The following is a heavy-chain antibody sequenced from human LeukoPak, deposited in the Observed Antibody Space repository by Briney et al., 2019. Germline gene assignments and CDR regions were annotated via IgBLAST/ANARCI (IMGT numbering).Heavy chain of an antibody. V-gene: IGHV3-15*01. CDR2: IKSKGDGETI. D-gene: IGHD3-10*01. J-gene: IGHJ4*02. Sequence: GGSLRLSCAASGFTFSTYTINWVRQAPGKGLEWVGRIKSKGDGETIDNAAPVKGRFTMSRDDSKATLYLQMNSLKAEDTAVYYCTTDLGLTMIRGVIVYWGQGALVTVSS. CDR3: TTDLGLTMIRGVIVY. CDR1: GFTFSTYT.